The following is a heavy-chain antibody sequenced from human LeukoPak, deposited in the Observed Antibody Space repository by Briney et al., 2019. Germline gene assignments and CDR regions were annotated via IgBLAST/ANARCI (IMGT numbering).Heavy chain of an antibody. Sequence: SSETLSLTCTVSGGSISSGGYYWSWIRQPPGKGLEWIGYIYHSGSTYYNPSLKSRVTISVDRSKNQFSLKLSSVTAADTAVYYCARERIMDSYGNREPDYWGQGTLVTVSS. J-gene: IGHJ4*02. CDR1: GGSISSGGYY. D-gene: IGHD5-18*01. V-gene: IGHV4-30-2*01. CDR2: IYHSGST. CDR3: ARERIMDSYGNREPDY.